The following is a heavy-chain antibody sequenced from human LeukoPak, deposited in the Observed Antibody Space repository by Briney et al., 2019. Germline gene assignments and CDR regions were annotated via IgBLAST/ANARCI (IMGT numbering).Heavy chain of an antibody. V-gene: IGHV3-23*01. CDR3: AKDDAWLRFGE. CDR1: SSGSYY. CDR2: ISPSGDIT. J-gene: IGHJ4*02. Sequence: SSGSYYWSWIRQPPGKGLEWVSGISPSGDITYYADSVKGRFTISRDNSKNTLYLEVISLTAEDTAVYYCAKDDAWLRFGEWSQGTLVTVSS. D-gene: IGHD3-10*01.